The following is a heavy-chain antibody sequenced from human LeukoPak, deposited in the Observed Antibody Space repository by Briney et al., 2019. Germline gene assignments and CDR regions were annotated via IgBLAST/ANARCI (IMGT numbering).Heavy chain of an antibody. CDR3: ASTTRGGTYYYYMDV. CDR1: GFTVSSNY. J-gene: IGHJ6*03. D-gene: IGHD1-1*01. Sequence: GGSLRLSCAASGFTVSSNYMTWVRQAPGKGLEWVSVIYSGGSTYYADSVKGRFTVSRDNSKNTLYLQMNSLRAEDTAVYYCASTTRGGTYYYYMDVWGKGATVTISS. CDR2: IYSGGST. V-gene: IGHV3-53*01.